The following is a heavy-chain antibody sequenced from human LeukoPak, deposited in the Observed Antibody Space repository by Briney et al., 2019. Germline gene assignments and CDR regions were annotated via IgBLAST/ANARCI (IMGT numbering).Heavy chain of an antibody. J-gene: IGHJ5*02. CDR1: GFTFSHYA. V-gene: IGHV3-30-3*01. Sequence: PGRSLRLSCAASGFTFSHYAMHWVRQAPGKGLEWVAVISYHGIDKYYADSVKGRSTISRDNSKNALYLQMNSLRPEDTAVYYCARAGEDVVLGPAPVGGSPYNWFDPWGQGTLVTVSS. D-gene: IGHD2-2*01. CDR3: ARAGEDVVLGPAPVGGSPYNWFDP. CDR2: ISYHGIDK.